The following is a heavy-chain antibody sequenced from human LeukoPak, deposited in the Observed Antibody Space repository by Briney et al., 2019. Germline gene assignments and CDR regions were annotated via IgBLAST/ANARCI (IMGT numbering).Heavy chain of an antibody. V-gene: IGHV4-34*01. CDR2: INHSGGT. CDR3: ARTPFGYSSSFFDY. Sequence: PSETLSLTCGVYGGSFSGNYWSWIRQHPGKGLEWIGQINHSGGTNYNPSLKSRVTISVDTSKNQFSLKLNSVTAADTAVYYCARTPFGYSSSFFDYWGQGTLVTVSS. J-gene: IGHJ4*02. CDR1: GGSFSGNY. D-gene: IGHD6-13*01.